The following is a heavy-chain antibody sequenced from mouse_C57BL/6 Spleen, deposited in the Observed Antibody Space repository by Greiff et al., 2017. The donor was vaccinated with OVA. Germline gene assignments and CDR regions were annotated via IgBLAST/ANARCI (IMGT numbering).Heavy chain of an antibody. J-gene: IGHJ2*01. CDR2: IYPGSGST. V-gene: IGHV1-55*01. CDR3: ARRGVSGVDY. CDR1: GYTFTSYW. Sequence: QVHVKQPGAELVKPGASVKMSCKASGYTFTSYWITWVKQRPGQGLEWIGDIYPGSGSTNYNEKFKSKATLTVDTSSSTAYMQLSSLTSEDSAVYYCARRGVSGVDYWGQGTTLTVSS.